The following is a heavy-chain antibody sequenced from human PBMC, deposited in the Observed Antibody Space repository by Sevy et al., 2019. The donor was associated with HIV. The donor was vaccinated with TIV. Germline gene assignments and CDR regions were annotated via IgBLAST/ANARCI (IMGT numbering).Heavy chain of an antibody. CDR1: GFTFSEYG. D-gene: IGHD3-10*01. Sequence: GGSLRLSCVASGFTFSEYGMHWVRQAPGKGLEWVAVISHDGRNNKYNADSVKGRFTISRDNSKNTLYLQMNSLRAEDTAIYYCARDRGEILRSAFKSWGRGTRVTVSS. CDR3: ARDRGEILRSAFKS. V-gene: IGHV3-33*08. J-gene: IGHJ5*02. CDR2: ISHDGRNNK.